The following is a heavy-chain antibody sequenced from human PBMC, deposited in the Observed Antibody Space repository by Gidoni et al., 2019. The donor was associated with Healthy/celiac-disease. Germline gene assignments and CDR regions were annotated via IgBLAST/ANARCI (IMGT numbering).Heavy chain of an antibody. CDR2: ISSSSSYI. J-gene: IGHJ4*02. Sequence: EVQLVESGGGLVKPGGSLRLSCAASGFTFSSYSMNWVRQAPGKGLEWVSSISSSSSYIYYADSVKGRFTISRDNAKNSLYLQMNSLRAEDTAVYYCARDPSSGRGTDYFDYWGQGTLVTVSS. CDR3: ARDPSSGRGTDYFDY. D-gene: IGHD6-19*01. CDR1: GFTFSSYS. V-gene: IGHV3-21*01.